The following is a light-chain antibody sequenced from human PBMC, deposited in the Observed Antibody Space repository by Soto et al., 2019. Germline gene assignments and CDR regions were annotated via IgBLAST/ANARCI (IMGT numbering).Light chain of an antibody. V-gene: IGLV1-40*01. CDR3: QSYDSSLSRRWV. J-gene: IGLJ3*02. CDR2: G. Sequence: QSVLTQPPSVSGAPGQRVTISCTGSSSNIGAGYPVHWYQQLPGTAPKLLVAGNRPSGVPDRFSVSKSGASASLAITGLQSEDEADYYCQSYDSSLSRRWVFGGGTKLTVL. CDR1: SSNIGAGYP.